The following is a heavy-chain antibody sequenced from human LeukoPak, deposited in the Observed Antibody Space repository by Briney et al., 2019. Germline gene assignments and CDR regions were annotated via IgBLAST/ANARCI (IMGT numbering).Heavy chain of an antibody. D-gene: IGHD3-9*01. Sequence: GGSLRLSCAASGFTFSSYWMHWVRQAPGKGLVWVSRIKNDGSSTIYADSVRGRFSISRDNAKNTLYLQMNSLRAEDAAMYYCARGRSFDYLFTFWGQGTLLTVSS. CDR1: GFTFSSYW. J-gene: IGHJ4*02. CDR3: ARGRSFDYLFTF. CDR2: IKNDGSST. V-gene: IGHV3-74*01.